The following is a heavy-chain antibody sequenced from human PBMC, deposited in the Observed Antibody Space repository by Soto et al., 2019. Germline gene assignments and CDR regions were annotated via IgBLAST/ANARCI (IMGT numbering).Heavy chain of an antibody. D-gene: IGHD2-21*01. CDR3: ARDGAGAYGLGWFDP. Sequence: HVQLQESGPGLVKPSQTLSLTCTVSGDSISRGGYYWNWIRQHPRKGLEWIGYIYHSGSTNYNPSLKSRVTISVDTPKNQLSLELSNVTAADTAVYYCARDGAGAYGLGWFDPWGQGILVNVSS. CDR2: IYHSGST. J-gene: IGHJ5*02. CDR1: GDSISRGGYY. V-gene: IGHV4-31*03.